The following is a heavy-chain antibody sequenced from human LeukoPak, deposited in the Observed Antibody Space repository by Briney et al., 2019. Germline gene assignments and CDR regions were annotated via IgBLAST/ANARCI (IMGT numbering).Heavy chain of an antibody. J-gene: IGHJ4*02. CDR1: GFTFSSYW. Sequence: PGGSLRLSCAASGFTFSSYWMSWVRQAPGKGLEWVANIKQDGSEKYYVDSVKGRFTISRDNAKNSLYLQMNSLRAEDTAVYYCAREAGLRYFDYWGQGTLVTVSA. D-gene: IGHD3-9*01. CDR3: AREAGLRYFDY. CDR2: IKQDGSEK. V-gene: IGHV3-7*01.